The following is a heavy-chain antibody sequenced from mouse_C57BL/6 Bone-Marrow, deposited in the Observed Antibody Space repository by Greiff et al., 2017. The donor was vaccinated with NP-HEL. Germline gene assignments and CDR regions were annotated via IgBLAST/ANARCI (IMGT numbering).Heavy chain of an antibody. CDR1: GYTFTSYW. V-gene: IGHV1-52*01. J-gene: IGHJ1*03. CDR2: IDPSDSET. Sequence: QVQLQQPGAELVRPGSSVKLSCKASGYTFTSYWMHWVKQRPIQGLEWIGNIDPSDSETHYNQKFKDKTTLTVDKSSSTAYMQLSSLTSEDSAVYYCARIRPGYFDVWGTGTTVTVSS. CDR3: ARIRPGYFDV.